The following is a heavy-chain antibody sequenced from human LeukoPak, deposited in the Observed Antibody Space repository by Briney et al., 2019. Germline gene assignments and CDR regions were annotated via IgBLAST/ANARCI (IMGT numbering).Heavy chain of an antibody. J-gene: IGHJ6*02. D-gene: IGHD3-16*02. CDR1: GGSFSGYY. CDR2: INHSGST. CDR3: ARGLSIYDYAWGSYRYRPYGMDV. V-gene: IGHV4-34*01. Sequence: SETLSLTCAVYGGSFSGYYWSWIRQPPGKGLEWIGEINHSGSTNYNPSLKSRVTISVDTSKNQFSLKLSSVTAADTAVYYCARGLSIYDYAWGSYRYRPYGMDVWGQGTTVTVSS.